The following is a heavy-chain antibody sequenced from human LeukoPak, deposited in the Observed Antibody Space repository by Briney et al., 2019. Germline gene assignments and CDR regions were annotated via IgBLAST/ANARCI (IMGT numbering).Heavy chain of an antibody. CDR2: VDPSDSYT. J-gene: IGHJ4*02. Sequence: GEALKVPLKGFGYRFTSFWVRWGRQMPGKGLGGMGRVDPSDSYTNYSPSFQGHVTISADKSISTAYLQWSSLKASDTAMYYCARRSRYYDSSGYALDYWGQGTLVTVSS. CDR1: GYRFTSFW. V-gene: IGHV5-10-1*01. D-gene: IGHD3-22*01. CDR3: ARRSRYYDSSGYALDY.